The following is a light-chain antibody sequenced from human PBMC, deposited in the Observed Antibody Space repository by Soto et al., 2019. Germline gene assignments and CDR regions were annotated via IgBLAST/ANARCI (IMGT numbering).Light chain of an antibody. CDR3: GAWDDSRSAWV. CDR1: SSNIGSNY. J-gene: IGLJ3*02. Sequence: QSVLTQPPSASGTPGQRVNISCSGSSSNIGSNYVYWYRQFPGTAPKLLIQRNNQRPSGVPARFSGSKSGTSASLAISGLRSEDEADYYCGAWDDSRSAWVFGGGTKVTVL. V-gene: IGLV1-47*01. CDR2: RNN.